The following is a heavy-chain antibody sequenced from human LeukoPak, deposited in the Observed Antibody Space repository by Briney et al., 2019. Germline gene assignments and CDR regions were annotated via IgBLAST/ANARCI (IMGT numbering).Heavy chain of an antibody. V-gene: IGHV4-59*11. CDR2: IYHRGNT. D-gene: IGHD3-9*01. Sequence: PSETLSLTCIVSGAAMTGHHWNWIRQTPGKRLEWIGYIYHRGNTNFITSYSSSLRSRVSMSVDMSKNHFSLSLSSVTAADTATYYCSGGRSSRYSDYWGQGALVTVFS. J-gene: IGHJ4*02. CDR1: GAAMTGHH. CDR3: SGGRSSRYSDY.